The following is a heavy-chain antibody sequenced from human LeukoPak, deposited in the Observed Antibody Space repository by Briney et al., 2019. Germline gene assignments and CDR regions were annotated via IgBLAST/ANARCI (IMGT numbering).Heavy chain of an antibody. J-gene: IGHJ3*01. V-gene: IGHV3-23*01. CDR1: GFTFSFSA. CDR3: GRDPNGDYVGAFEF. CDR2: IHGNGETT. D-gene: IGHD3-16*01. Sequence: GGSLRLSCAASGFTFSFSAMHWVRQAPGKGLEWVSGIHGNGETTYYGDSVKGRFTISRDNSESTLYLQMNSLRVEDTAEYFCGRDPNGDYVGAFEFWGQGTKVAVSS.